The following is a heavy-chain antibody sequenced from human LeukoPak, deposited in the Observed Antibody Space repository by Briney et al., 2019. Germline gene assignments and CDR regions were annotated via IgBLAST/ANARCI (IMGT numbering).Heavy chain of an antibody. CDR3: AKDRRGCSSTSCYYRFDY. D-gene: IGHD2-2*01. CDR1: GFTFSGYA. CDR2: ISDSGGST. J-gene: IGHJ4*02. Sequence: GGSLRLSCAASGFTFSGYAMSWVRQAPGKGLEWVSAISDSGGSTYYADSVKGRFTISRDNSKNTVYLQMNSLRAEDTAVYYCAKDRRGCSSTSCYYRFDYWGQGTLVTVSS. V-gene: IGHV3-23*01.